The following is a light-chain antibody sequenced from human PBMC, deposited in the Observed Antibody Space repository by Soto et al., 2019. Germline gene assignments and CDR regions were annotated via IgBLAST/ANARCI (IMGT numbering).Light chain of an antibody. V-gene: IGLV2-23*01. CDR1: SSDVGNYNL. Sequence: QSALTQPASVSGSPGQSITISCTGTSSDVGNYNLVSWFQQYPGKAPKLIIYEGSKRPAGVSNRFSGSKSGNTASLTISGLQAEDEADYRCCSFAGSRTFVFGTGTKVTVL. J-gene: IGLJ1*01. CDR2: EGS. CDR3: CSFAGSRTFV.